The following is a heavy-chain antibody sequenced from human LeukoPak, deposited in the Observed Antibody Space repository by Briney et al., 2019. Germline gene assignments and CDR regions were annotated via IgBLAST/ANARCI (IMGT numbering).Heavy chain of an antibody. CDR1: GFTVSSNY. D-gene: IGHD5-12*01. CDR3: ARHWL. J-gene: IGHJ4*02. Sequence: GGSLRLSCAASGFTVSSNYINWVRQAPGKGLEWVSTISESGDNTYYADSVRGRFTISRDNSKNTLYLQMNNLRVDDAAVYYCARHWLWGQGTLVTVSS. CDR2: ISESGDNT. V-gene: IGHV3-23*01.